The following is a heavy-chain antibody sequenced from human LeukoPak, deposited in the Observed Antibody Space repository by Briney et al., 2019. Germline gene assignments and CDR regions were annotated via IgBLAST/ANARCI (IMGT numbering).Heavy chain of an antibody. D-gene: IGHD6-13*01. CDR2: IWYDGSNK. J-gene: IGHJ5*02. CDR3: AREGIAAALVSWFDP. V-gene: IGHV3-33*01. Sequence: GRSLRLSCAASGFTFSSYGMHWVRQAPGKGLEWVAVIWYDGSNKYYADSVKGRFTISRDNSKNTLYLQMNSLRAEDTAVYYCAREGIAAALVSWFDPWGQGTLVTVSS. CDR1: GFTFSSYG.